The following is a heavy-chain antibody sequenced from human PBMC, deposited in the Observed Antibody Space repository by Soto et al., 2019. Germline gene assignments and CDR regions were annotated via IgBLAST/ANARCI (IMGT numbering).Heavy chain of an antibody. CDR3: ARVDYDILTGYTRGGMDV. V-gene: IGHV3-48*02. CDR1: GFTFSSYS. CDR2: ISSSSSTI. J-gene: IGHJ6*02. D-gene: IGHD3-9*01. Sequence: PGGSLRLSCAASGFTFSSYSMNWVRQAPGKGLEWVSYISSSSSTIYYADSVKGRFTISRDNAKNSLYLQMNSLRDEDTAVYYCARVDYDILTGYTRGGMDVWGQGTTVTVSS.